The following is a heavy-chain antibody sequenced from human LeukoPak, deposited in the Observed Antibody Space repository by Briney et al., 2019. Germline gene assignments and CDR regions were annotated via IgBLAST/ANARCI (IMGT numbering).Heavy chain of an antibody. CDR2: INPSGGST. CDR3: AREGNWNDEYNWFNP. D-gene: IGHD1-1*01. J-gene: IGHJ5*02. Sequence: GASVKVSCKASGYTFTSYYMHWVRQAPGQGLEWMGIINPSGGSTSYAQKFQGRVTMTRDMSTSTVYMELSSLRSEDTAVYYCAREGNWNDEYNWFNPWGQGTLVTVSS. V-gene: IGHV1-46*01. CDR1: GYTFTSYY.